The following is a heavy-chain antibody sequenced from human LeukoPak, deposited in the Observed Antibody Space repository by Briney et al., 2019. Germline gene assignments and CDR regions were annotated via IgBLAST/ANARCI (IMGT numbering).Heavy chain of an antibody. V-gene: IGHV5-51*01. CDR1: GSSFTSYW. J-gene: IGHJ4*02. CDR3: ARSPTKDDFWSGYYPDPYYFDY. CDR2: IYPGDSDT. D-gene: IGHD3-3*01. Sequence: GASLKISCKGSGSSFTSYWIGWVRPMPGKGLEWMGIIYPGDSDTRYSPSFQGQVTISADKSISTAYLQWSSLKASDTAMYYCARSPTKDDFWSGYYPDPYYFDYWGQGTLVTVSS.